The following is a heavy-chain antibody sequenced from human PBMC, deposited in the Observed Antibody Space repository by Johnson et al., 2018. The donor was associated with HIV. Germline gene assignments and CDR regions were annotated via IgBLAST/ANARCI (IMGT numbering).Heavy chain of an antibody. V-gene: IGHV3-30*04. D-gene: IGHD3-22*01. CDR1: GFTFSSYA. J-gene: IGHJ3*02. CDR3: ARTPRPYYYDSSDGAFDI. Sequence: VQLVESGGGVVQPGRSLRLSCAASGFTFSSYAMHWVRQAPAKGLEWVAVISYDGSDKDYADSVKGRFTISRDNSKNTLYLQMNSLRAEDTALYYCARTPRPYYYDSSDGAFDIWGQGTMVTVSS. CDR2: ISYDGSDK.